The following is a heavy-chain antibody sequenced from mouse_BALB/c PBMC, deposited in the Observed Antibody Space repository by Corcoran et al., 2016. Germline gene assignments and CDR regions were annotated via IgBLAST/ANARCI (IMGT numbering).Heavy chain of an antibody. Sequence: EVQLQQSGPELVKPGASVKMSCKASGYTFTDYYMDWVKQSHGESFEWIGRDNPYNGGTSYNQKFKGKATLTVDKSSSTAYMELNSLTSEDSAVYYCARSYGNFYWYFDVWGAGTTVTVSS. J-gene: IGHJ1*01. CDR3: ARSYGNFYWYFDV. CDR1: GYTFTDYY. D-gene: IGHD2-1*01. V-gene: IGHV1-19*01. CDR2: DNPYNGGT.